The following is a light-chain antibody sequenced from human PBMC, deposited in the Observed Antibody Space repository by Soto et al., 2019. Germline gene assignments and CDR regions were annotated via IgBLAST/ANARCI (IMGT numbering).Light chain of an antibody. V-gene: IGKV1-9*01. CDR1: QGINTF. J-gene: IGKJ5*01. Sequence: IQLTQSPSSLSASVGDRVTITCRASQGINTFLAWYQQKAGKAPKLLIYAASTLQSGVPSRFSGSGSGTDGTITISSLQSEDCETYDGQQLNSYPITFGQGTRLEIK. CDR3: QQLNSYPIT. CDR2: AAS.